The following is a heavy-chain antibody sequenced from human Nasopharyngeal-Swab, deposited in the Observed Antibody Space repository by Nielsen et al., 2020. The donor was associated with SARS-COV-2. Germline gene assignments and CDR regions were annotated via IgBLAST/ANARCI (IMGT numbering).Heavy chain of an antibody. V-gene: IGHV4-59*12. J-gene: IGHJ4*02. CDR3: ARTGVDSGYGSDY. D-gene: IGHD5-12*01. CDR1: GGSISSYY. Sequence: SETLSLTCTVSGGSISSYYWSWIRQPPGKGLEWIGYIYYSGSTNYNPSLKSRVTISVHTSKNQFSLKLSSVTAADTAVYYCARTGVDSGYGSDYWGQGTLVTVSS. CDR2: IYYSGST.